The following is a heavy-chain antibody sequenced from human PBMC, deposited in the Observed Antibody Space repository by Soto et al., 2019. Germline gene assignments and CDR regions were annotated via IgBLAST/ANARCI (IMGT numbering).Heavy chain of an antibody. V-gene: IGHV3-30-3*01. CDR2: ISSDGINQ. Sequence: QVQLVESGGGVVQPGRSLRLSCAASGFTFSNYVMHWVRQAPGKGLEWVALISSDGINQYYTNSVKGRFTISRDNSKSTVYMQMHSLIIEDTAVYYCVRDPDLGSITVFGVASKVDYWGQGTLVTVSS. CDR3: VRDPDLGSITVFGVASKVDY. CDR1: GFTFSNYV. J-gene: IGHJ4*02. D-gene: IGHD3-3*01.